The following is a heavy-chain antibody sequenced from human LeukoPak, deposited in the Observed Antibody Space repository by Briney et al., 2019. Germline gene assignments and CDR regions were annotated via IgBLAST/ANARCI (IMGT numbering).Heavy chain of an antibody. CDR1: GGSISSDGYS. CDR3: ARGFGSGWYLGAFHM. CDR2: IYHSGTT. Sequence: PSETLSLTCAVSGGSISSDGYSWSWIRQPPGKGLEWIGYIYHSGTTYYNPSLKSRVTILVDRSKTQFSLKLSSVTAADTAAYYCARGFGSGWYLGAFHMWGQGTMVTVSS. V-gene: IGHV4-30-2*01. D-gene: IGHD6-19*01. J-gene: IGHJ3*02.